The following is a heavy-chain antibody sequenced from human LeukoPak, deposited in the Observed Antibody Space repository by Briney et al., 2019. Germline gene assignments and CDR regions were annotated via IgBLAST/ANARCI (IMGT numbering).Heavy chain of an antibody. CDR1: GGTFSSYA. CDR2: IIPIFGTA. CDR3: AREYSSRWYYFDY. D-gene: IGHD6-13*01. V-gene: IGHV1-69*01. J-gene: IGHJ4*02. Sequence: ASVKVSCKASGGTFSSYAIRWVRQAPGQGLEWMGGIIPIFGTANYAQKFQGRVTITADESTSTAYMELSSLRSEDTAVYYCAREYSSRWYYFDYWGQGTLVTVSS.